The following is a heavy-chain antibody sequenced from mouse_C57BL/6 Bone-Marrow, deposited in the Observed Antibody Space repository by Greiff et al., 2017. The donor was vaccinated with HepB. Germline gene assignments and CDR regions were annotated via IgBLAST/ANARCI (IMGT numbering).Heavy chain of an antibody. Sequence: ESGPELVKPGASVKISCKASGYAFSSSWMNWVKQRPGKGLEWIGRIYPGDGDTNYNGKFKGKATLTADKSSSTAYMQLSSLTSEDSAVYFCARGIITTVVAPYAMDYWGQGTSVTVSS. CDR1: GYAFSSSW. V-gene: IGHV1-82*01. J-gene: IGHJ4*01. D-gene: IGHD1-1*01. CDR3: ARGIITTVVAPYAMDY. CDR2: IYPGDGDT.